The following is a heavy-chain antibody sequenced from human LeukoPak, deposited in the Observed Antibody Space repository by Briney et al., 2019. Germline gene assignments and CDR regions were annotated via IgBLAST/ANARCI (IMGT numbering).Heavy chain of an antibody. Sequence: NPGGSLRLSCAASGFTFSSYSMNWVRQAPGKGLEWVSSISSSSSYIYYADSVKGRFTISRDNAKNSLYLQMNSLRAEDTAVYYCARVLTTVPAGAFDIWGQGTMVTVSS. CDR1: GFTFSSYS. CDR2: ISSSSSYI. CDR3: ARVLTTVPAGAFDI. V-gene: IGHV3-21*01. D-gene: IGHD4-17*01. J-gene: IGHJ3*02.